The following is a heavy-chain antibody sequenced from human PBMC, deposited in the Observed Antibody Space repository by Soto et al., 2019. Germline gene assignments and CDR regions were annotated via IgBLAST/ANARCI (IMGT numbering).Heavy chain of an antibody. CDR2: IIPIFGTA. V-gene: IGHV1-69*01. D-gene: IGHD6-13*01. Sequence: QVQLVQSGAEVKKPGSSVTVSCKASGGTFSSYAISWVRQAPGQGLEWMGGIIPIFGTANYAQKFQSRVTITEDESTSPADMELSSLRSEDTDVYYCAREQYSSSLYRYWFDPWGQGTLVTVSS. CDR1: GGTFSSYA. CDR3: AREQYSSSLYRYWFDP. J-gene: IGHJ5*02.